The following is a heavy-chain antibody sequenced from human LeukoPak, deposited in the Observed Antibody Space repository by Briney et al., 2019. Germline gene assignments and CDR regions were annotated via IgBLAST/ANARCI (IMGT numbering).Heavy chain of an antibody. D-gene: IGHD2-2*01. V-gene: IGHV3-23*01. Sequence: GESLRHSCAASGFIFSNDVMSWVRQAPGKGLEWVCSISNRGDRTYYAPPVRGRLTISRDNSKNTLFLEMISLRAEDTDVYACAQDPCAIGPALGLRGPGTTVTAS. J-gene: IGHJ3*01. CDR1: GFIFSNDV. CDR3: AQDPCAIGPALGL. CDR2: ISNRGDRT.